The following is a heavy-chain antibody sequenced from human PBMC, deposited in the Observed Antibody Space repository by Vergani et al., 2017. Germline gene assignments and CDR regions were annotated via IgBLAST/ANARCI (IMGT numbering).Heavy chain of an antibody. CDR1: GESFSSFY. CDR2: VFNSGSA. J-gene: IGHJ3*02. CDR3: ARQFWVSQGVGAFET. V-gene: IGHV4-34*02. D-gene: IGHD3-16*01. Sequence: QVQLQQWGAGVVKPSGTLSLTCAVFGESFSSFYWSWIRQPPGKGLEWIATVFNSGSAYYNPSLRRRVTISVETSKNQFSLRLTTLTAADTAVYYCARQFWVSQGVGAFETWGRGTEVSVSS.